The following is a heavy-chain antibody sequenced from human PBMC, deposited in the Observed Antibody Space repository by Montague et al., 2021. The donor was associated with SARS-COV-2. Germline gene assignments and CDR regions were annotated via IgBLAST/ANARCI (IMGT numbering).Heavy chain of an antibody. CDR3: ARDLGAANWGVYYGMDV. CDR2: ISSSSSYI. V-gene: IGHV3-21*01. D-gene: IGHD1-26*01. CDR1: GFTFSSYS. Sequence: SLRLSCAASGFTFSSYSMNWVRQDPGEGLEWISSISSSSSYIYYADSVKGRFTISRDNAKNSLYLQMNSLRAEDTAVYYCARDLGAANWGVYYGMDVWGQGTTVTVSS. J-gene: IGHJ6*02.